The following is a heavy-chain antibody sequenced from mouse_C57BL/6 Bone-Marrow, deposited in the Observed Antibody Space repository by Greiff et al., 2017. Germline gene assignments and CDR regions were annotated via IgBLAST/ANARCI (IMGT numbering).Heavy chain of an antibody. CDR2: ISGGGGNT. CDR3: ERHYDSFDY. V-gene: IGHV5-9*01. J-gene: IGHJ2*01. Sequence: EVKLMESGGGLVKPGGSLKLSCAASGFTFSSYTMSWVRQTPEKRLEWVATISGGGGNTYYPDHVKGRFTISRDKDKNTLYMQLSRLGSEDTALYYVERHYDSFDYWGQGTTVTVSS. D-gene: IGHD2-12*01. CDR1: GFTFSSYT.